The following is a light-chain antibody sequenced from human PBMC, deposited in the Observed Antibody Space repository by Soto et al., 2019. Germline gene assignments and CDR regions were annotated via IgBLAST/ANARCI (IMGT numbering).Light chain of an antibody. J-gene: IGLJ1*01. CDR1: SNDVGHSSF. Sequence: QSALTQPPSASGSPGQSVTISCTGNSNDVGHSSFISWYQQHPGKGPKLIIYEVSKRPSGVPDRFSGSKSGNTASLSVSGLQDEDEADYFCNAQADNGKHVFGTGTQGTVL. CDR3: NAQADNGKHV. V-gene: IGLV2-8*01. CDR2: EVS.